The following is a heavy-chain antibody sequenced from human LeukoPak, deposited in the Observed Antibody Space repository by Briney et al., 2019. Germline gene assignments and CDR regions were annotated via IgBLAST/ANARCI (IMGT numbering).Heavy chain of an antibody. Sequence: ASVKVSCKASGYTFNSYGISWVRQAPGQGLEWMGWISAYNGNTNCAQKLQGRVTMTTDTSTSTVYMELRSLRSDDTAVYYCARDRFILGYCSSTSCYEYFQHWGQGTLVTVSS. CDR1: GYTFNSYG. V-gene: IGHV1-18*01. CDR2: ISAYNGNT. D-gene: IGHD2-2*01. J-gene: IGHJ1*01. CDR3: ARDRFILGYCSSTSCYEYFQH.